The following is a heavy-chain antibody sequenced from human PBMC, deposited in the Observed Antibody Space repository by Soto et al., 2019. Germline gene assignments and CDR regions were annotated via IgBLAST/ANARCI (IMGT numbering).Heavy chain of an antibody. J-gene: IGHJ2*01. CDR1: GFTFSSYA. D-gene: IGHD6-25*01. CDR2: ISGVGDST. Sequence: EVQLLESGGGLVQPGGSLRLSCAASGFTFSSYAMSWVRQAPGKGLEWVSTISGVGDSTYYADSVKGRSTISRDNSKNSLYLQMNSLGAEDTDVYSCAKRVGGRWYFDVWGRGTLVIVSS. V-gene: IGHV3-23*01. CDR3: AKRVGGRWYFDV.